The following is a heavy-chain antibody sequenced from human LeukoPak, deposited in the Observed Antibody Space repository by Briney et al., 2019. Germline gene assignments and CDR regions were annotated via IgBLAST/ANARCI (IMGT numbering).Heavy chain of an antibody. V-gene: IGHV3-21*01. CDR2: ISSSSSYI. Sequence: GGSLRLSCAASGFTFRSYSMNWVRQAPGKGLEWVSSISSSSSYIYYADSVKGRFTISRDNAKNSLYLQMNSLRAEDTAVYYCAREGDKAVITYAYWGQGTLVTVSS. CDR3: AREGDKAVITYAY. D-gene: IGHD5-18*01. J-gene: IGHJ4*02. CDR1: GFTFRSYS.